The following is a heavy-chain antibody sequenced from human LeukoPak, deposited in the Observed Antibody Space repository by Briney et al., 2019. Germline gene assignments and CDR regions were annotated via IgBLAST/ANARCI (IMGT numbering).Heavy chain of an antibody. V-gene: IGHV1-18*01. CDR2: ISAYNGNT. CDR1: GYTFTSYG. J-gene: IGHJ3*02. Sequence: GASVKVSCKASGYTFTSYGISWVRQAPGQGLEWMGWISAYNGNTNYAQKLQGRVTMTTDTSTSTAYMELRSLRSDDTAVYYCARVQAVAPRGNAFDIWGQGTMVTVSS. CDR3: ARVQAVAPRGNAFDI. D-gene: IGHD6-19*01.